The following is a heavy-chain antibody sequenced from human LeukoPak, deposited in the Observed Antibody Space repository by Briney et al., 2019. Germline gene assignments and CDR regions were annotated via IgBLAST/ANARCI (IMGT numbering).Heavy chain of an antibody. Sequence: PSETLSLTCTVSGGSITTTSYYWGWIRQPPGKGLEWIGSIYYSGSTYYNPSLKTRVTISVDTSKNQFSLKLSSVTAADTAVYYCARHSGSYYQPWDYWGQGTLVTVSS. D-gene: IGHD1-26*01. CDR3: ARHSGSYYQPWDY. V-gene: IGHV4-39*01. CDR1: GGSITTTSYY. J-gene: IGHJ4*02. CDR2: IYYSGST.